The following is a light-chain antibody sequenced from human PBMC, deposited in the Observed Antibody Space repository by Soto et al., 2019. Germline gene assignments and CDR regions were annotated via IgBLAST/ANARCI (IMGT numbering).Light chain of an antibody. Sequence: QAVVTQELSLTVSPGGTVTLTCASSTGSVTSGYYPNLFQQKPGQAPRALIYSTNKKYSWTPARFSGYLLGGKAALTLSGVQPEDEADYYCLLYYGGQLGVFGGGTKLTVL. V-gene: IGLV7-43*01. CDR1: TGSVTSGYY. CDR2: STN. CDR3: LLYYGGQLGV. J-gene: IGLJ2*01.